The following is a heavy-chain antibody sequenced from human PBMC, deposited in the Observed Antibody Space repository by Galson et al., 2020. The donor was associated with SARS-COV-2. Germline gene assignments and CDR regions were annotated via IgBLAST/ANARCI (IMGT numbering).Heavy chain of an antibody. CDR1: GGSISSGGYY. CDR3: ARVRTTMIVVVITSDAFDI. Sequence: ETSETLSLTCTVSGGSISSGGYYWSRIRQHPGKGLEWIGYIYYSGSTYYNPSLKSRVTISVDTSKNQFSLKLSSVTAADTAVYYCARVRTTMIVVVITSDAFDIWGQGTMVTVSS. CDR2: IYYSGST. D-gene: IGHD3-22*01. J-gene: IGHJ3*02. V-gene: IGHV4-31*03.